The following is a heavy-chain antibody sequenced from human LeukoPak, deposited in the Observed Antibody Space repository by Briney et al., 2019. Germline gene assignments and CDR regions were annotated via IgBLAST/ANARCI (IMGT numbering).Heavy chain of an antibody. V-gene: IGHV4-59*01. CDR1: GGSISTFS. D-gene: IGHD6-19*01. CDR2: IYIKST. Sequence: SETLSLTCTVSGGSISTFSWSWIRQFPGKGLEWIGSIYIKSTNYNPSLKSRVAISVDTSKNQFSLRLDSVTTADTAVYYCARDTTVASGVQYWGQGTLVTVSS. J-gene: IGHJ4*02. CDR3: ARDTTVASGVQY.